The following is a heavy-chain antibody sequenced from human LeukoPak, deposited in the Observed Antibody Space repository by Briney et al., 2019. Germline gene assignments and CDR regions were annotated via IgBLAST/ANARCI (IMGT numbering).Heavy chain of an antibody. CDR1: GYSISNGYY. CDR2: IYHSGST. J-gene: IGHJ4*02. D-gene: IGHD3-22*01. V-gene: IGHV4-38-2*01. CDR3: GRYNSGYYYYFDY. Sequence: KPSETLSLTCAVSGYSISNGYYWGWIRQPPGKGLEWIGSIYHSGSTYYNPSLKSRVTISVDPSKNQFSLKLGSVTAADTAVYYCGRYNSGYYYYFDYWGQGTLVTVSS.